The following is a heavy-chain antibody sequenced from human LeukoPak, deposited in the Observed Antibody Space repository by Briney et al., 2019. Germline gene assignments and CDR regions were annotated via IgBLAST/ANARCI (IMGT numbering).Heavy chain of an antibody. CDR1: GFTFSSYG. V-gene: IGHV3-33*06. D-gene: IGHD3-3*01. CDR2: IWYDGSNK. CDR3: AKDRRITIFGVVIQGFDP. Sequence: GGSLRLSCAASGFTFSSYGMHWVRQAPGKGLEWVAVIWYDGSNKYYADSVKGRFTISRDNSKNTLYLQMNSLRAEDTAVYYCAKDRRITIFGVVIQGFDPWGQGTLVTVSS. J-gene: IGHJ5*02.